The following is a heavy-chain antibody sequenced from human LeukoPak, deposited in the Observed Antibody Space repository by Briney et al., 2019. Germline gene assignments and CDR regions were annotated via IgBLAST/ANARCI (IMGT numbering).Heavy chain of an antibody. J-gene: IGHJ4*02. V-gene: IGHV4-30-2*03. CDR2: IYYTGNT. D-gene: IGHD6-6*01. CDR1: GGSISSGGYS. CDR3: ARLSIAARPVTFDY. Sequence: SETLSLTCAVSGGSISSGGYSWSWIRQPPGKGLAWIGSIYYTGNTYYNPSLKSRVTISVDTSKNQFSLKLSSVTAADTAVYYCARLSIAARPVTFDYWGQGTLVTVSS.